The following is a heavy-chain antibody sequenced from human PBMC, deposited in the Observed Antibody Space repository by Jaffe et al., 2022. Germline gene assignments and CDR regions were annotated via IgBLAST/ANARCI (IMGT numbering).Heavy chain of an antibody. CDR2: INPSGGST. V-gene: IGHV1-46*03. CDR3: ARDYPPYYDFWSGSGPYYMDV. D-gene: IGHD3-3*01. Sequence: QVQLVQSGAEVKKPGASVKVSCKASGYTFTSYYMHWVRQAPGQGLEWMGIINPSGGSTSYAQKFQGRVTMTRDTSTSTVYMELSSLRSEDTAVYYCARDYPPYYDFWSGSGPYYMDVWGKGTTVTVSS. J-gene: IGHJ6*03. CDR1: GYTFTSYY.